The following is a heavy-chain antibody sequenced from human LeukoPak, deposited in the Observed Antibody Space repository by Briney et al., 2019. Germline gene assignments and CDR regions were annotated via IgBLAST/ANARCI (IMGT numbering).Heavy chain of an antibody. CDR3: ARPGPHWYFEF. Sequence: GESLQISCQRSGYMFTRYWIGWVRQMPGKGLEWMGIIYPDDSDIRYSPSFQGQVTISVDKPISTTYLQWSSLKSSDTAMYYCARPGPHWYFEFWGRGTLVTVSS. J-gene: IGHJ2*01. V-gene: IGHV5-51*01. CDR2: IYPDDSDI. CDR1: GYMFTRYW.